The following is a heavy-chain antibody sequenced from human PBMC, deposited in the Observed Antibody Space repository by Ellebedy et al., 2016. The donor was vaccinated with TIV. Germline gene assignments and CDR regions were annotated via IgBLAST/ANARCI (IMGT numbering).Heavy chain of an antibody. D-gene: IGHD1-26*01. J-gene: IGHJ5*02. Sequence: ASVKVSCXASGYSFTSYAISWVRQAPGQGLEWMGWISVYNGNTNYRPKFQGRVTMTTDTSTSTAYMELRSLTSDDTAVYYCARRWDLRKCLDPWGQGTLVTVSS. CDR2: ISVYNGNT. CDR3: ARRWDLRKCLDP. CDR1: GYSFTSYA. V-gene: IGHV1-18*01.